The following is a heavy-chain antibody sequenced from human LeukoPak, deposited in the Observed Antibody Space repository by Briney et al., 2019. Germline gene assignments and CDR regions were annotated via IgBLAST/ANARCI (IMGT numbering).Heavy chain of an antibody. D-gene: IGHD3-10*01. CDR3: ARDDLGHYGSGSTDS. CDR2: IKQDGSDK. J-gene: IGHJ4*02. CDR1: GFTFSKYW. Sequence: PGGSLRLSCAASGFTFSKYWMSWVRQAPGKGLGWVANIKQDGSDKYYVDSVKGRFTISRDNARNSLYLQMDSLRAEDAAVYYCARDDLGHYGSGSTDSWGQGTLVTVSS. V-gene: IGHV3-7*01.